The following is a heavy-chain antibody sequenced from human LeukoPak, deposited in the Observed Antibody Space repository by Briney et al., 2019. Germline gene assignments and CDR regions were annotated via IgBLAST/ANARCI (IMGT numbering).Heavy chain of an antibody. D-gene: IGHD4-17*01. V-gene: IGHV4-38-2*02. CDR2: IYHSGST. Sequence: SETLSLTCTVSGYSISSGYYWGWIRQPPGKGLEWIGSIYHSGSTYYNPSLKSRVTISVDTSKNQFSLKLSSVTAADTAVYYCARVAPTVTTGYFDLWGRGTLVTVSS. CDR3: ARVAPTVTTGYFDL. J-gene: IGHJ2*01. CDR1: GYSISSGYY.